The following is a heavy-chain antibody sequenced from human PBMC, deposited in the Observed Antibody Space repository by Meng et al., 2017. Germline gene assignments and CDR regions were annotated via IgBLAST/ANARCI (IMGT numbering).Heavy chain of an antibody. CDR3: IRVPGKLPYYFDY. J-gene: IGHJ4*02. V-gene: IGHV3-74*01. D-gene: IGHD1-26*01. CDR1: GFTFSSYS. CDR2: INNDGSAK. Sequence: GGSLRLSCAASGFTFSSYSMNWVRQAPGKGLVWVSHINNDGSAKRYTDSVKGRFTISRDNAKNTLYLQMNSLRAEDTAVYYCIRVPGKLPYYFDYWGQGTLVTVSS.